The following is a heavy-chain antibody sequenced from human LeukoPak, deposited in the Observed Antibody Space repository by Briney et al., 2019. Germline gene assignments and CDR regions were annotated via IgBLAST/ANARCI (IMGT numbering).Heavy chain of an antibody. CDR2: ISPYDGDT. V-gene: IGHV1-18*01. Sequence: GASVKVSCKASGYTFGIYGISWVRQAPGQGLEWMAWISPYDGDTNYAQKFEGRVTMTTETSTNTAYMEVRSMRSDDTAIYYCARDYCTRGGDCYKEDLFDPWGQGTLVTVSA. D-gene: IGHD2-21*02. CDR3: ARDYCTRGGDCYKEDLFDP. CDR1: GYTFGIYG. J-gene: IGHJ5*02.